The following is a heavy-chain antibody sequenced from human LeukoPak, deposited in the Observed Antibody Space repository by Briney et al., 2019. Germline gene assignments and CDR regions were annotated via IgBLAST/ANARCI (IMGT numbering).Heavy chain of an antibody. Sequence: ASVKVSCKASGYTFTSYGISWVRQAPGQGLEWMGWISAYNGNTNYAQKLQGRVTMTTDTSTSTAYMELRSLRSDDTAVYYCARQLKQRTLWRIDYWGQGTLVTVSS. CDR2: ISAYNGNT. V-gene: IGHV1-18*01. CDR1: GYTFTSYG. D-gene: IGHD3-3*01. CDR3: ARQLKQRTLWRIDY. J-gene: IGHJ4*02.